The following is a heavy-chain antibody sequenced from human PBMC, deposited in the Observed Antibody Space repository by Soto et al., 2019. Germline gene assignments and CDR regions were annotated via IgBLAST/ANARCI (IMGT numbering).Heavy chain of an antibody. J-gene: IGHJ5*02. CDR1: GFTFSSYG. CDR3: ARPMGNGYDILTGYFS. Sequence: PGGSLRLSCAASGFTFSSYGMHWVRQAPGKGLEWVAVIWYDGSNKYYADSVKGRFTISRDNSKNTLYLQMNSLRAEDTAVYYCARPMGNGYDILTGYFSWGQGTLVTVSS. D-gene: IGHD3-9*01. V-gene: IGHV3-33*01. CDR2: IWYDGSNK.